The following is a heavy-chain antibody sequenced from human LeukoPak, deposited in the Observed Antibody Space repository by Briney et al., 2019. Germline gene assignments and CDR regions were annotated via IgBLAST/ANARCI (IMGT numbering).Heavy chain of an antibody. CDR1: GGSISSSSYY. CDR3: ASQGDYGDY. CDR2: IYYSGST. V-gene: IGHV4-39*01. Sequence: SETLSLTCTVSGGSISSSSYYWGWIRQPPGKGLEWIGSIYYSGSTYYNPSLKSRVTISVDTSKNQFSLKLSSVTATDTAVYYCASQGDYGDYWGQGTLVTVSS. J-gene: IGHJ4*02.